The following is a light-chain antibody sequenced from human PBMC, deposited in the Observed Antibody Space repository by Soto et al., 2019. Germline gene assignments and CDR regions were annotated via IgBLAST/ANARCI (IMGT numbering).Light chain of an antibody. J-gene: IGKJ4*01. V-gene: IGKV3D-20*02. CDR3: QQRSDWPPGT. CDR2: GAS. CDR1: QSVTTRY. Sequence: EIVLTQSPVTLSLSPGEEATLSCRASQSVTTRYLAWYQQKPGQAPRLLMYGASNRATGIPDRFSGSGSGTDFTLTISGLEPEDFAVYYCQQRSDWPPGTFGGGTKVDIK.